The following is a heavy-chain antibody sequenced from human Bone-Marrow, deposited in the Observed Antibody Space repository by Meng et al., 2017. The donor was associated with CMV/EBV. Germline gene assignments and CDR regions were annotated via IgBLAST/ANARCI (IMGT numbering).Heavy chain of an antibody. CDR2: INPNSGGT. V-gene: IGHV1-2*02. Sequence: ASVKVSCKASGYTFTGYYMHWVRQAPGQGLEWMGWINPNSGGTNYAQKFQGRVIMTRDTSISTAYMELSRLRSDDTAVYYCARDKVVGATSYDAFDFWGQGTMVTVSS. CDR3: ARDKVVGATSYDAFDF. D-gene: IGHD1-26*01. J-gene: IGHJ3*01. CDR1: GYTFTGYY.